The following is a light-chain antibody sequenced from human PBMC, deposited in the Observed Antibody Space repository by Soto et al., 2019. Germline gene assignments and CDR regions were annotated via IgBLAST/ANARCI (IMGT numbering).Light chain of an antibody. CDR3: QQRSP. Sequence: EIVLTQSPATLSLSPGERATLSCRASQGVSSYLAWYQQKPGQAPRLLIYDASNRATGIPARFSGSGPGTDFTLTISSLEPEDFAVYYCQQRSPFGPGTKVD. CDR1: QGVSSY. J-gene: IGKJ3*01. V-gene: IGKV3D-11*01. CDR2: DAS.